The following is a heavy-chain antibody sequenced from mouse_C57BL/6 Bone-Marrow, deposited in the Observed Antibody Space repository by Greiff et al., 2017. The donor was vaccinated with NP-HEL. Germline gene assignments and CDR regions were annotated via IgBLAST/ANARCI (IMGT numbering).Heavy chain of an antibody. D-gene: IGHD1-1*01. V-gene: IGHV1-81*01. J-gene: IGHJ2*01. Sequence: VKLQESGAELARPGASVKLSCKASGYTFTSYGISWVKQRTGQGLEWIGEIYPRSGNTYYNEKFKGKATLTADKSSSTAYMELRSLTSEDSAVYFCARAGYYYGSSSLDYWGQGTTLTVSS. CDR2: IYPRSGNT. CDR3: ARAGYYYGSSSLDY. CDR1: GYTFTSYG.